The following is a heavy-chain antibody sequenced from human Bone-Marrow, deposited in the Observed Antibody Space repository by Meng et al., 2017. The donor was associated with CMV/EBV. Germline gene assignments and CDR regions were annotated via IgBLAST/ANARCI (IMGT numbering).Heavy chain of an antibody. CDR3: ARVRVVIIKTYGMDV. CDR1: GYTFTGYY. D-gene: IGHD3-3*01. V-gene: IGHV1-2*02. Sequence: ASVKVSCKASGYTFTGYYMHWVRQAPGQGLEWMGWINPNSGGTNYAQKLQGRVTMTRDTSISTVYMELSRLRSDDTAVYYCARVRVVIIKTYGMDVWGQGTTVTVSS. CDR2: INPNSGGT. J-gene: IGHJ6*02.